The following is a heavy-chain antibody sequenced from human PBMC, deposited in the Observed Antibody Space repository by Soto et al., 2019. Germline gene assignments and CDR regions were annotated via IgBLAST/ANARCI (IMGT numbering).Heavy chain of an antibody. J-gene: IGHJ4*02. D-gene: IGHD6-19*01. Sequence: GASVKVSCKASGGTFSSYAISWVRQAPGQGLEWMGGIIPIFGTANYAQKFQGRVTITADESTSTAYMELSSLRSEDTAVYYCARVFRPGSGWYPYWRQAILVNVSS. CDR3: ARVFRPGSGWYPY. CDR2: IIPIFGTA. CDR1: GGTFSSYA. V-gene: IGHV1-69*13.